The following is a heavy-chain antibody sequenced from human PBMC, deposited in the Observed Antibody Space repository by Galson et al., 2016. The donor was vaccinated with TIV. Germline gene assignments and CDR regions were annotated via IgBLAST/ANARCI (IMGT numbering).Heavy chain of an antibody. Sequence: SETLSLTCVVSGSSISSGFWWSWIRQPPGRRLEWIGNVYTTGSTNYNPSLKSRVTISVDTSTNQFSLTLNSVTAADTAVYYCARHGVGYNSGPRGYYHYFYMDVWGKGTTVAVSS. J-gene: IGHJ6*03. CDR3: ARHGVGYNSGPRGYYHYFYMDV. D-gene: IGHD1-20*01. V-gene: IGHV4-38-2*01. CDR1: GSSISSGFW. CDR2: VYTTGST.